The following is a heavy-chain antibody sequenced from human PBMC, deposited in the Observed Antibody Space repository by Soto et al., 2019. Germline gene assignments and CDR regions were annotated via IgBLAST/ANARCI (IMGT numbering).Heavy chain of an antibody. CDR3: ARVVKAAAGNGTLLAY. CDR1: GYPFTSYG. J-gene: IGHJ4*02. D-gene: IGHD6-13*01. Sequence: GASVKVSCKASGYPFTSYGMHWVRQAPGQRLEWMGWINAGNGNTKYSQKFQGRVTITRDTSASTAYMELSSLRSEDTAVYYCARVVKAAAGNGTLLAYWGQGTLVTVSS. V-gene: IGHV1-3*01. CDR2: INAGNGNT.